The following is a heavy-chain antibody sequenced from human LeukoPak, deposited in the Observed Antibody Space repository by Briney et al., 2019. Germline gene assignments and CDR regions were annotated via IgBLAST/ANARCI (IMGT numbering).Heavy chain of an antibody. V-gene: IGHV3-48*03. CDR2: ISSSGSTI. D-gene: IGHD4-17*01. CDR3: ARQGSITVTRGMDV. CDR1: GFTFSSYE. Sequence: QTGGSLRLSCAASGFTFSSYEMNWVRQAPGKGLEWVSYISSSGSTIYYADSVKGRFTISRDNAKNSLYLQMNSLRAEDTAVYYCARQGSITVTRGMDVWGKGTTVTVSS. J-gene: IGHJ6*03.